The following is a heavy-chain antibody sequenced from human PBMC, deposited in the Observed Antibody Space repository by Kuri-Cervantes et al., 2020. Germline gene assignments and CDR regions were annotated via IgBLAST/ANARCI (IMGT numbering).Heavy chain of an antibody. CDR1: GFTFSSYA. CDR2: IIPIFGTA. J-gene: IGHJ6*03. V-gene: IGHV1-69*06. CDR3: ATAVFTGYYYMDV. Sequence: GGSLRLSCAASGFTFSSYAISWVRQAPGQGLEWMGGIIPIFGTANYAQKFQGRVTITADKSTSTAYMELSSLRSEDTAVYYCATAVFTGYYYMDVWGKGTTVTVSS. D-gene: IGHD4-11*01.